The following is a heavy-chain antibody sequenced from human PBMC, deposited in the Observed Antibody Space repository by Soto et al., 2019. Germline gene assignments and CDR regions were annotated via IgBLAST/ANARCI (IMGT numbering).Heavy chain of an antibody. CDR2: ISYDGSSQ. J-gene: IGHJ6*02. V-gene: IGHV3-30*03. Sequence: GGSLRLSCAGSGFIFSSYGMHWVRQAPGKGLEWVAAISYDGSSQYYADSVKGRFTISRDTSTLYLQMNSLRAEDTAVYYRISCQLPAFFYGMDVWGRGTTVTVSS. D-gene: IGHD2-2*01. CDR3: ISCQLPAFFYGMDV. CDR1: GFIFSSYG.